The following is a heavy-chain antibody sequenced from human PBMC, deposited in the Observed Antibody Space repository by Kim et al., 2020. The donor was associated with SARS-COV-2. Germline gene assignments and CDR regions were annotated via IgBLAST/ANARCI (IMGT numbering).Heavy chain of an antibody. CDR1: GFSLSTSGVG. D-gene: IGHD3-9*01. Sequence: SGPTLVKPTQTLTLTCTFSGFSLSTSGVGVGWIRQPPGKALKLLSLIYWDDDKRYSPSLNISLTITKDTSKTQVVLTLNNMEPVDTATYFCAHASALYDIFSGYDKSKNKFDPWSQGTLVNVSS. V-gene: IGHV2-5*02. J-gene: IGHJ5*02. CDR3: AHASALYDIFSGYDKSKNKFDP. CDR2: IYWDDDK.